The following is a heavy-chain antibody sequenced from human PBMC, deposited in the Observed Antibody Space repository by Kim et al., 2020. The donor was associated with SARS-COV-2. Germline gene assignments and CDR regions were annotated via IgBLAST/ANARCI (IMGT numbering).Heavy chain of an antibody. Sequence: GGSLRLSCAASGFTFSSYAMHWVRQAPGKGLEWVAVISYDGSNKYYADSVKGRFTISRDNSKNTLYLQMNSLRAEDTAVYYCARDGPDCSGGSPCFDYWGQGTLVTVSS. J-gene: IGHJ4*02. CDR1: GFTFSSYA. CDR3: ARDGPDCSGGSPCFDY. D-gene: IGHD2-15*01. CDR2: ISYDGSNK. V-gene: IGHV3-30*04.